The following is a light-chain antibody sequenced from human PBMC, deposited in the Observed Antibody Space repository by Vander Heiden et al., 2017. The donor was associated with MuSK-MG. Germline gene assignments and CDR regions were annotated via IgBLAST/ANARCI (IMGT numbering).Light chain of an antibody. Sequence: DIPMTQSPSILPASVGQTVTITCRASQSIGSWLAWYQQTPGKAPKLLISKASILETGVPARFSGSGSGTEFTLTISSLQPEDFATYYCQQVNSYSWTFGQGTKVDIK. V-gene: IGKV1-5*03. J-gene: IGKJ1*01. CDR1: QSIGSW. CDR2: KAS. CDR3: QQVNSYSWT.